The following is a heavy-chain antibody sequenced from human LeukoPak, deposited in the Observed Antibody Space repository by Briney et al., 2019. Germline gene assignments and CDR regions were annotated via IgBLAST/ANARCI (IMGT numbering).Heavy chain of an antibody. CDR3: ARVHFSGHCGGGTCYVWFEP. V-gene: IGHV4-30-4*01. CDR1: DASISRVGYY. D-gene: IGHD2-15*01. CDR2: IYYRGST. J-gene: IGHJ5*02. Sequence: SETLSLTCTVSDASISRVGYYWSWLRRRAGKALEWIAYIYYRGSTYYNQSLKRRVSVSLHKPKQQLYLKFSSTTAANTDVYYCARVHFSGHCGGGTCYVWFEPGGQGTLVTVST.